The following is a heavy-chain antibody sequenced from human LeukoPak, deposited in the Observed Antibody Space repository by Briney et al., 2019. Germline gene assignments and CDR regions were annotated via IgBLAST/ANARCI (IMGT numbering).Heavy chain of an antibody. V-gene: IGHV4-38-2*02. J-gene: IGHJ4*02. CDR3: ARLSDFWSGYYRTGDY. CDR2: IYHSGST. Sequence: SETLSLTCTVSGYSISSGYYWGWIRQPPGKGLEWIGSIYHSGSTYYNPSLKSRVTISVDTSKNQFSLKLSSVTAADTAVYYCARLSDFWSGYYRTGDYWGQGTLVTVS. D-gene: IGHD3-3*01. CDR1: GYSISSGYY.